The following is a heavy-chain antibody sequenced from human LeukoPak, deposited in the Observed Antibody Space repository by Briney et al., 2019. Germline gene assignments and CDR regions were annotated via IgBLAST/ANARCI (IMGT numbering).Heavy chain of an antibody. CDR3: ARARYCSSTRCRDAFDI. V-gene: IGHV3-30*02. CDR1: GFTFSSYG. Sequence: GGSLRLSCAASGFTFSSYGMHWVRQAPGKGLEWVAFIRYDGSNKYYADSVKGRFTVSRDNSKSTLYLQMNSLRAEDTAVYYCARARYCSSTRCRDAFDIWGQGTMVAVSS. D-gene: IGHD2-2*01. CDR2: IRYDGSNK. J-gene: IGHJ3*02.